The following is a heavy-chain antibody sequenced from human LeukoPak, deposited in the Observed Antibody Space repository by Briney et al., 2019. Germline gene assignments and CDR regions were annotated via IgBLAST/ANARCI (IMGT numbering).Heavy chain of an antibody. D-gene: IGHD3-3*01. CDR2: ISSSSTI. CDR1: GFTFSSYS. J-gene: IGHJ4*02. Sequence: GGSLRLSCAASGFTFSSYSMNWVRQAPGKGLEWVSYISSSSTIYYADSVKGRFTISRDNAKNSLYLQMNSLRDEDTAVYYCARDDSGSSGYPDYWGQGTLVTVSP. V-gene: IGHV3-48*02. CDR3: ARDDSGSSGYPDY.